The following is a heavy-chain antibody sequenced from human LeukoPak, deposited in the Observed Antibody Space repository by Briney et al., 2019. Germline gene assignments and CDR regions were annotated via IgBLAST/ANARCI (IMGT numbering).Heavy chain of an antibody. J-gene: IGHJ4*02. V-gene: IGHV3-7*04. Sequence: GRSLRLSCAASGFIFSNDAMHWVRQAPGKGLEWVANIKQDGSKKSYVDSVKGRFTISRDNAKNSLYLQMNSLRAEDTAIYYCTRVGYIDEGIDYWGQGTLVTVSS. CDR3: TRVGYIDEGIDY. CDR2: IKQDGSKK. CDR1: GFIFSNDA. D-gene: IGHD5-24*01.